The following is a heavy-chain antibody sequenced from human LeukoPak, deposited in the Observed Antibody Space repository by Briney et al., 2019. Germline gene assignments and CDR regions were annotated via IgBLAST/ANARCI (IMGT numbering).Heavy chain of an antibody. Sequence: EPGGSLRLSCAASGFTVSINRLSWVRQAPGMGLEWVSTIYSDGNTYYPDSVKGRFTISRDGSKNTLYLQLNSLRTEDMAIYYCVREREGSNSEHWGQGTLVTVSS. CDR1: GFTVSINR. CDR3: VREREGSNSEH. CDR2: IYSDGNT. J-gene: IGHJ1*01. D-gene: IGHD1-26*01. V-gene: IGHV3-53*01.